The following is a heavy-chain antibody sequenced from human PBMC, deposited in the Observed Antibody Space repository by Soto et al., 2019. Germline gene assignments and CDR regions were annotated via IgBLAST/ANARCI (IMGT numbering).Heavy chain of an antibody. V-gene: IGHV4-59*01. J-gene: IGHJ4*02. CDR1: GDSISIYS. D-gene: IGHD2-2*03. CDR2: IHYNGNT. Sequence: QVQLQVSGPGLVKPSETLSLTCPVSGDSISIYSWSWIRQPPGKGLEWIGNIHYNGNTKYSPSLKSRVTMSVDTSKNHFSLKLISVTTADTAVYFCAREGNLGRWIQPLDSWGQGTLVTVSS. CDR3: AREGNLGRWIQPLDS.